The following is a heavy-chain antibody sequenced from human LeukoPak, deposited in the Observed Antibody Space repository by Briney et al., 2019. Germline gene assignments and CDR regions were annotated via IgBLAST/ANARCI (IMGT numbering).Heavy chain of an antibody. CDR3: ARDSRYTSGWFGYSDS. CDR1: GYTFNAYV. V-gene: IGHV1-3*01. CDR2: INAGNGDT. J-gene: IGHJ4*02. D-gene: IGHD6-19*01. Sequence: ASVKLSCKASGYTFNAYVIHWVRQGPGQSIEWVGCINAGNGDTTYSQKFQGRVTIARDTSASTAYMELNSLRSEDTAVYYCARDSRYTSGWFGYSDSWGQGTLVTVSS.